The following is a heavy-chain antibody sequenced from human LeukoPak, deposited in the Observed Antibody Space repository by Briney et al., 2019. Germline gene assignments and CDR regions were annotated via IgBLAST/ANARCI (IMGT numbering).Heavy chain of an antibody. D-gene: IGHD1-7*01. J-gene: IGHJ4*02. CDR2: VSYSGTT. Sequence: SETLSLTCTVSGGSISSDSHYWGWIRQPPGKGLEWIGSVSYSGTTYYNPSLKSRVTISLDTSKNQFSLRLSSVTAADTAVYCCASRAGTTGKFDYWGQGTLVTVSS. CDR1: GGSISSDSHY. V-gene: IGHV4-39*01. CDR3: ASRAGTTGKFDY.